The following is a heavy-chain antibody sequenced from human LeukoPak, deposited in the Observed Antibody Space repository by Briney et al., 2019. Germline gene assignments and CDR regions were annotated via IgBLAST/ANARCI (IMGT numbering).Heavy chain of an antibody. V-gene: IGHV1-46*01. CDR3: ATVNRYYYGSGSYPY. J-gene: IGHJ4*02. CDR1: GYTFTSYY. D-gene: IGHD3-10*01. CDR2: INPSGGST. Sequence: GASVKVSCKASGYTFTSYYMHWVRQAPGQGLEWMGIINPSGGSTSYAQKFQGRVTMTEDTSTDTAYMELSSLRSEDTAVYYCATVNRYYYGSGSYPYWGQGTLVTVSS.